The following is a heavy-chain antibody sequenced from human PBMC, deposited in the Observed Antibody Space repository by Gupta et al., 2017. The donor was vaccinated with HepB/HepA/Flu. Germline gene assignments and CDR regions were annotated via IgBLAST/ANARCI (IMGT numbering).Heavy chain of an antibody. J-gene: IGHJ4*02. Sequence: EVQLLESGGGLVQPGGSLRLSCAASGFTFSSYVMNWVRQAPGKGLEWVSGITGSGSTYYADSVNGRFTISRDNSKNTMYLQMNSLRAEDTAVYYCAKDECCTGAAGTAFEDWGQGTLVTVSS. CDR1: GFTFSSYV. V-gene: IGHV3-23*01. D-gene: IGHD6-13*01. CDR3: AKDECCTGAAGTAFED. CDR2: ITGSGST.